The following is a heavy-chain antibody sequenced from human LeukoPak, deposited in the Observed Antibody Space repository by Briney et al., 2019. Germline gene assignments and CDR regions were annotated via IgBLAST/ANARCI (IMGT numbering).Heavy chain of an antibody. Sequence: PGGSLRLSCAASGFTFSNYAMHWVRQAPGKGLEWVAVISYDGSNKYYADSVKGRFTISRDNSKNTLYLQMNSLRAEDTAVYYCARDSYNAFDIWGQGTMVTVSS. CDR2: ISYDGSNK. CDR1: GFTFSNYA. D-gene: IGHD1-1*01. V-gene: IGHV3-30-3*01. J-gene: IGHJ3*02. CDR3: ARDSYNAFDI.